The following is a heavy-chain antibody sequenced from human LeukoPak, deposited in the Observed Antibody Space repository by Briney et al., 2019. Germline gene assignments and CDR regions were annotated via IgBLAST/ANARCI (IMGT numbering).Heavy chain of an antibody. V-gene: IGHV1-18*01. CDR1: GYTFTTYG. D-gene: IGHD3-10*01. CDR2: IRAYNGNT. CDR3: AIPLLWFGELLPLGY. J-gene: IGHJ4*02. Sequence: GSVKVYCQASGYTFTTYGICWVRQAPGQGLEWMGWIRAYNGNTKHAQRLKGRVPMPTDTPTSTAYVELRSRRSDDTAVYYCAIPLLWFGELLPLGYWGQGTLVTVSS.